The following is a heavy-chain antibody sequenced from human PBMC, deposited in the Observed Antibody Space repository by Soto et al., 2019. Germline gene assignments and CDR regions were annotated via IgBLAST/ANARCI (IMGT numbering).Heavy chain of an antibody. J-gene: IGHJ6*02. D-gene: IGHD4-17*01. Sequence: PGGSLRLSCAASGFTFSSYGMHWVRQAPGKGLEWVAVISYDGSNKYYADSVKGRFTISRDNSKTTLYLQMNSLRAEDTAVYYCAKDLQDYGDYVGLYYYYGMDVWGQGTTVTVSS. CDR2: ISYDGSNK. V-gene: IGHV3-30*18. CDR1: GFTFSSYG. CDR3: AKDLQDYGDYVGLYYYYGMDV.